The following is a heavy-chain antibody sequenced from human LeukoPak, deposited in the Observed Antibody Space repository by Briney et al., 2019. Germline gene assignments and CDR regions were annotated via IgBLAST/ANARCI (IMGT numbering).Heavy chain of an antibody. CDR1: GFTFSSYG. J-gene: IGHJ4*02. V-gene: IGHV3-33*01. D-gene: IGHD2-21*02. CDR2: IWYDGSNK. CDR3: ARDGSVVVTALDY. Sequence: GRSLRLSCAASGFTFSSYGMHWVRQAPGKGLEWVAVIWYDGSNKYYADSVKGRFTISRDNSKNTLYLQMNSLRAEDTAVYYCARDGSVVVTALDYWGQGTLVTVSS.